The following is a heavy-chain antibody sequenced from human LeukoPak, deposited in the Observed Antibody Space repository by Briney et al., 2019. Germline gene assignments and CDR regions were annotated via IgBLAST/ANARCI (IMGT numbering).Heavy chain of an antibody. J-gene: IGHJ6*02. CDR3: ATINDSSGYYYPSYYYYYYGMDV. D-gene: IGHD3-22*01. CDR1: GFTVSSNY. Sequence: QPGGSLRLSCAASGFTVSSNYMSWVRQAPGKGLEWVSVIYSGGSTYYADSVKGRFTISRDNSKNTLYLQMNSLRAEDTAVYYCATINDSSGYYYPSYYYYYYGMDVWGQGTTVTVSS. CDR2: IYSGGST. V-gene: IGHV3-66*01.